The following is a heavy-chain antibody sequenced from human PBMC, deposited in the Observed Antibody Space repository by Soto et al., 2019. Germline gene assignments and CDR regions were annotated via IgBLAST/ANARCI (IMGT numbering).Heavy chain of an antibody. V-gene: IGHV2-70*11. CDR1: GFSLSTSGMC. CDR2: IDWDDDK. D-gene: IGHD5-18*01. CDR3: ARSVDTAMVQHYFDY. Sequence: GSGPTLGNPPQTLTMTCTFPGFSLSTSGMCVSWIRQPPGKALEWLARIDWDDDKYYNTSLKTRLTISKVTSKNQVVLTMTNMDPVDTATYYCARSVDTAMVQHYFDYWGQGTLVPVSS. J-gene: IGHJ4*02.